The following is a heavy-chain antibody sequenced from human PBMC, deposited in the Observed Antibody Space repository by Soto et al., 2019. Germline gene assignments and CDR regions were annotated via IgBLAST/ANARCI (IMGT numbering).Heavy chain of an antibody. D-gene: IGHD6-13*01. Sequence: PSETLTLTCTVSGGSISSYYWSWIRQPAGKGLEWIGRIYTSGSTNYNPSLKSRVTMSVDTSKNQFSLKLSSVTAADTAVYYCARDQVAAAFGDYYYNYGMDVWGQGTTVTVSS. J-gene: IGHJ6*02. V-gene: IGHV4-4*07. CDR1: GGSISSYY. CDR2: IYTSGST. CDR3: ARDQVAAAFGDYYYNYGMDV.